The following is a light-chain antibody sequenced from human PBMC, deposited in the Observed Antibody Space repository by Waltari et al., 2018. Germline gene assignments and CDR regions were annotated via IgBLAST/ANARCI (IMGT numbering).Light chain of an antibody. CDR2: DVS. CDR1: SSDVGGYDY. CDR3: SSYTSSSTVV. Sequence: QSALTQPASVSGSPGQSIPLSCTGTSSDVGGYDYVSWYQQHPGKAPKLMIYDVSKRPSGVSNRFSGSKSGNTASLTISGLQAEDEADYYCSSYTSSSTVVFGGGTKLTVL. J-gene: IGLJ2*01. V-gene: IGLV2-14*01.